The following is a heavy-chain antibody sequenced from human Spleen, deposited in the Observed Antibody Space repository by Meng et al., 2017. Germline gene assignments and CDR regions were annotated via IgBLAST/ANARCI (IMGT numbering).Heavy chain of an antibody. CDR3: ARDIWVGATAGGY. CDR2: ISGYNGNT. CDR1: GYTFTSYG. V-gene: IGHV1-18*01. D-gene: IGHD1-26*01. J-gene: IGHJ4*02. Sequence: QVQLVQCGAEVKEPGSSVKVSCQASGYTFTSYGISWVRQAPGQGLEWMGWISGYNGNTNYAQEFQGRVTMTTDTSTSTAYMELTSLSYDDTAVYYCARDIWVGATAGGYWGQGTLVTVSS.